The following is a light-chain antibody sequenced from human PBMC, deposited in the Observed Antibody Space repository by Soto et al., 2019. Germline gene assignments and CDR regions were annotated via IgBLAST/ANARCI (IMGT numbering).Light chain of an antibody. CDR3: SSYTSSLYV. V-gene: IGLV2-14*01. J-gene: IGLJ1*01. CDR1: SSDVDGYNY. Sequence: QSVLTQPASVSGSPGQSITISCTGTSSDVDGYNYVSWYQQHPGKAPKLMIYEVSNRPSGVSNRFSGSKSGNTASLTISGLQAEDEADYYCSSYTSSLYVFGTGTKVTVL. CDR2: EVS.